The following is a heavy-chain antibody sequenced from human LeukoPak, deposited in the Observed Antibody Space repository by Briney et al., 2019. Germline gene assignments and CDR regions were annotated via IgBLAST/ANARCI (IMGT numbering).Heavy chain of an antibody. Sequence: PSETLSLTCAVYGGSFSGYYWSWIRQPPGKGLEWIGEINHSGSTNYNPSLKSRVTISVDTSKNQFSLKLSSVTAADTAVYYCARGAWELLKYYFVYWGQGTLVTVSS. CDR2: INHSGST. V-gene: IGHV4-34*01. D-gene: IGHD1-26*01. CDR1: GGSFSGYY. J-gene: IGHJ4*02. CDR3: ARGAWELLKYYFVY.